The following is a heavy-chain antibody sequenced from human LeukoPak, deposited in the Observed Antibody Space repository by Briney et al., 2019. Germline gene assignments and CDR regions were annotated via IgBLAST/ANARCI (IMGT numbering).Heavy chain of an antibody. Sequence: GGSLRLSCAASGFTFNSYSMNWVRQAPGKGLEWVSYISSSSSTIHYADSVKGRFTISRDYSKNTLFLQMSSLRPEDTAVYYCALGKNFGYHYFDFWGQGALVTVSS. D-gene: IGHD2-2*03. V-gene: IGHV3-48*01. CDR3: ALGKNFGYHYFDF. CDR2: ISSSSSTI. J-gene: IGHJ4*02. CDR1: GFTFNSYS.